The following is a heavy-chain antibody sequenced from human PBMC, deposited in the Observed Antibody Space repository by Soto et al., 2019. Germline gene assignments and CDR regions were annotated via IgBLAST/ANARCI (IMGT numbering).Heavy chain of an antibody. CDR1: GYSFTSYW. V-gene: IGHV5-51*01. CDR2: IYPGDSDT. J-gene: IGHJ6*02. D-gene: IGHD3-3*01. CDR3: ARSIIFGVVTDYYGMDV. Sequence: GESLKISCKGSGYSFTSYWIGWVRQMPGKGLEWMGIIYPGDSDTRYSPSFQGQVTISADKSISTAYLQWSSLKASDTAMYYCARSIIFGVVTDYYGMDVWGQGTTVTVSS.